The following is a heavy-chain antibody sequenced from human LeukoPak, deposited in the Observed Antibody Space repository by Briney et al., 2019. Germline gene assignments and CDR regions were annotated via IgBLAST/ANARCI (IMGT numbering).Heavy chain of an antibody. V-gene: IGHV1-3*01. CDR3: ARVRAGTGYFDY. Sequence: ASVKVSCKASGYTFTTYAVHWVRQAPGQRLEWMGWINAGTGNTRYSQNFQGRVTITADKSTSTAYMELSSLRSEDTAVYYCARVRAGTGYFDYWGQGTLVTVSS. CDR1: GYTFTTYA. D-gene: IGHD6-13*01. J-gene: IGHJ4*02. CDR2: INAGTGNT.